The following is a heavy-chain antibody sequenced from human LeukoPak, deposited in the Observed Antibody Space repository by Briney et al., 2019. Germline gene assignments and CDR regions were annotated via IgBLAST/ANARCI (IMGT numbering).Heavy chain of an antibody. J-gene: IGHJ4*02. CDR1: GFTFSSYA. V-gene: IGHV3-23*01. Sequence: PGGPLRLSCAASGFTFSSYAMNWVRQAPGKGLEWVSTISRSGSDTYYADSVKVRFTISRDNSKNTLYLQMNSLRAEDTAVYYCAKARGIHCGGDCDFDYWGQGTLVTVSS. CDR3: AKARGIHCGGDCDFDY. CDR2: ISRSGSDT. D-gene: IGHD2-21*01.